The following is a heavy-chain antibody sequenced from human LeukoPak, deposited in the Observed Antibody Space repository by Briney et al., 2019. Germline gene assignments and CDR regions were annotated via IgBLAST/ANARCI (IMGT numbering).Heavy chain of an antibody. V-gene: IGHV4-39*01. CDR2: IYYSGST. CDR3: ARLSYYVGDLFDY. J-gene: IGHJ4*02. Sequence: PSETLSLTCTVSGGSISSSSYYWGWIRQPPGKGLEWIGSIYYSGSTYYNPSLKSRVTISVDTSKNQFSPKLSSVTAADTAVYYCARLSYYVGDLFDYWGQGTLVTVSS. CDR1: GGSISSSSYY. D-gene: IGHD3-10*02.